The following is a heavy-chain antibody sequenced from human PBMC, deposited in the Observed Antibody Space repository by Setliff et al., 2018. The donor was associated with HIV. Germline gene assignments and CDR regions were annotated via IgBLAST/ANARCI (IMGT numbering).Heavy chain of an antibody. CDR1: GITLTNAW. J-gene: IGHJ4*02. D-gene: IGHD3-22*01. CDR2: IRSKAYGGTT. Sequence: GGSLRLSCGASGITLTNAWMSWVRQAPGKGLEWVGFIRSKAYGGTTEYAASVKGRFTISRDDSKSIAYLQMNSLKTEDTAVYYCTRGGSSGYYYFDYWGQGTLVTVSS. CDR3: TRGGSSGYYYFDY. V-gene: IGHV3-49*04.